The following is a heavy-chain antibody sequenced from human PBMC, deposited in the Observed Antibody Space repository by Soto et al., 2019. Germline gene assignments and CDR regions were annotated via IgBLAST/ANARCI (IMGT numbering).Heavy chain of an antibody. J-gene: IGHJ5*02. CDR3: ARGKYYDFWSGYYTARAVDP. Sequence: ASVKISCKASGYTFTSYGISWVRQAPGQGLEWMGWISAYNGNTNYAQKLQGRVTMTTDTSTSTAYMELRSLRSDDTAVYYCARGKYYDFWSGYYTARAVDPWGQGTLVTVSS. CDR2: ISAYNGNT. CDR1: GYTFTSYG. D-gene: IGHD3-3*01. V-gene: IGHV1-18*04.